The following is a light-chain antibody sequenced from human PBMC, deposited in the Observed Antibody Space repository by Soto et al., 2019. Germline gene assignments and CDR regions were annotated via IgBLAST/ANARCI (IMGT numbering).Light chain of an antibody. CDR2: GAS. J-gene: IGKJ5*01. CDR1: QSVSSSY. CDR3: QQDGSSPLT. V-gene: IGKV3-20*01. Sequence: EIVLTQSPGTLSLSPGERATLSCRASQSVSSSYLAWYQQKPGQAPRLLISGASSRATGIPDRFSGSGSGTDFTLTISRLEPEDVAVYYCQQDGSSPLTFGQGTRLEIK.